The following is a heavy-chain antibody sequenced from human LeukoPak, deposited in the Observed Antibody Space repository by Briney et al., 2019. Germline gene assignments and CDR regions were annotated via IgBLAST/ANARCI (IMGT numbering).Heavy chain of an antibody. CDR2: ISSNGGST. Sequence: GGSLTLSCAASGFTFSSYAMHWVRQAPGKGLEYVSAISSNGGSTYYANSMKGRFTISRDNSKNTLYLQMGSPRAEDMAVYYCAREKGYPRGSFDYWGQGTLVTVSS. CDR3: AREKGYPRGSFDY. J-gene: IGHJ4*02. V-gene: IGHV3-64*01. CDR1: GFTFSSYA. D-gene: IGHD2-15*01.